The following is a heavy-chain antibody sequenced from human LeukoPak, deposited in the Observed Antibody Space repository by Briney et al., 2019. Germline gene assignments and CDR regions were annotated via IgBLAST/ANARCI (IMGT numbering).Heavy chain of an antibody. CDR3: ARGIAVAGSEDY. Sequence: GGSLILSCAASGFTVRSNYMSWVRQAPGKGLEWVSVIYNDARTNYADSVKGRFTISRDNSKNTLYLQMNSVRAEDTAVYYCARGIAVAGSEDYWGQGTLVTVSS. J-gene: IGHJ4*02. V-gene: IGHV3-66*01. CDR1: GFTVRSNY. D-gene: IGHD6-19*01. CDR2: IYNDART.